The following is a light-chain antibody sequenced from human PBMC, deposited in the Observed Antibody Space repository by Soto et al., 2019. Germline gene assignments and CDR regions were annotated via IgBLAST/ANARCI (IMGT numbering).Light chain of an antibody. Sequence: QSVLTQPPSASGTPGQRVTISCSGSSSNIGSNTVNWYQQLPGTAPKLLISGNNQRPSGVPDRFSGSKSGTSASLAISGLQSEDEADYYCCSYAAYNKWMFGGGTKLTVL. CDR2: GNN. V-gene: IGLV1-44*01. CDR3: CSYAAYNKWM. CDR1: SSNIGSNT. J-gene: IGLJ3*02.